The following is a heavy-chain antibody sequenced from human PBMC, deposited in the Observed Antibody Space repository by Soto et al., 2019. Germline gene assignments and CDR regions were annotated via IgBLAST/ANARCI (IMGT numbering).Heavy chain of an antibody. CDR3: ARDIEYSSSVLDY. CDR2: IWYDGSNK. J-gene: IGHJ4*02. CDR1: GFTFSSYG. D-gene: IGHD6-6*01. Sequence: LRLSCAASGFTFSSYGMHWVRQAPGKGLEWVAVIWYDGSNKYYADSVKGRFTISRDNSKNTLYLQMNSLRAEDTAVYYCARDIEYSSSVLDYWGQGTLVTVSS. V-gene: IGHV3-33*01.